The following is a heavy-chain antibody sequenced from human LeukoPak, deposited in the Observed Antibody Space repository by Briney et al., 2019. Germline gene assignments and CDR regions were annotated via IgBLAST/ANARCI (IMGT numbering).Heavy chain of an antibody. V-gene: IGHV4-59*12. CDR3: ARLGGNILTGHPRYYYYMDV. J-gene: IGHJ6*03. CDR1: GGSISSYY. D-gene: IGHD3-9*01. Sequence: SETLSLTCTVSGGSISSYYWNWIRQPPGKGLEWIGYIYYSGTTNYNPSLKSRVSMSVDTSKNQFSLKLSSVTAADTAVYYCARLGGNILTGHPRYYYYMDVWGKGTTVTISS. CDR2: IYYSGTT.